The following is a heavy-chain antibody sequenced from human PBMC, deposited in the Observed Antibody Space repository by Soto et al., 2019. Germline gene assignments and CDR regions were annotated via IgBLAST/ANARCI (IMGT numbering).Heavy chain of an antibody. J-gene: IGHJ4*02. CDR3: ARVVWSGYYHPYYFDY. CDR2: IKQDGSEK. D-gene: IGHD3-3*01. CDR1: GFTFSSYW. V-gene: IGHV3-7*01. Sequence: AGGSLRLSCAASGFTFSSYWMSWVRQAPGKGLEWVANIKQDGSEKYYVDSVKGRFTISRDNAKNSLYLQMNSLRAEDTAVYYCARVVWSGYYHPYYFDYWGQGTLVTVSS.